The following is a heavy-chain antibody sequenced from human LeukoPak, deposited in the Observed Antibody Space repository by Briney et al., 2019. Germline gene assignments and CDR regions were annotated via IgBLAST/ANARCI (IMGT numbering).Heavy chain of an antibody. V-gene: IGHV1-69*05. CDR2: IVPIFGTA. D-gene: IGHD5-24*01. CDR3: ASFRDGYNYFDY. CDR1: GGTFSSYA. Sequence: SVKVSSKASGGTFSSYAISWVRQAPGQGLEWMGRIVPIFGTANYAQKFQGRVTITTDESTSTAYMELSSLRSEDTAVYYCASFRDGYNYFDYWGQGTLVTGSS. J-gene: IGHJ4*02.